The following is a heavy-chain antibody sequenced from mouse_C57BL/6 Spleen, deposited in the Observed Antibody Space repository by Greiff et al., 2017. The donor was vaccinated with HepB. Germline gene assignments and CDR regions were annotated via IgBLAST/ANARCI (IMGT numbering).Heavy chain of an antibody. CDR1: GYAFSSYW. CDR3: ARGGGSWYFDV. V-gene: IGHV1-80*01. J-gene: IGHJ1*03. Sequence: QVHVKQSGAELVKPGASVKISCKASGYAFSSYWMNWVKQRPGKGLEWIGQIYPGDGDTNYNGKFKGKATLTADKSSSTAYMQLSSLTSEDSAVYFCARGGGSWYFDVWGTGTTVTVSS. D-gene: IGHD1-2*01. CDR2: IYPGDGDT.